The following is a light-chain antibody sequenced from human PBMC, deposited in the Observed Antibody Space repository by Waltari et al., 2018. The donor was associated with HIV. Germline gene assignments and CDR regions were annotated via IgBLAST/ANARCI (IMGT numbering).Light chain of an antibody. CDR3: QQYGNVPPIT. CDR2: DAS. CDR1: QDITNR. Sequence: DIRMTQSPSSLSAPVGDRVTITCQASQDITNRLNWYQQKPGAAPKLLIYDASILEVGVSSRFSGTGSGTTVLLTITSLQSEDVGTYYCQQYGNVPPITFGQGTRVEI. J-gene: IGKJ5*01. V-gene: IGKV1-33*01.